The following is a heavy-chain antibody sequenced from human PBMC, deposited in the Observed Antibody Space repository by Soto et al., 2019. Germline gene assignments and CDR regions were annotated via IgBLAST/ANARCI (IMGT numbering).Heavy chain of an antibody. D-gene: IGHD2-15*01. CDR1: GYTFTSYG. CDR3: ARDPGAASFDF. V-gene: IGHV1-18*01. J-gene: IGHJ4*02. CDR2: INTSNDNK. Sequence: APVEVSSKVSGYTFTSYGISWVRQAPGEGLEWVGWINTSNDNKLYAQKLQGRLTLTTDTSTSTAYMDLTTLRSDDTAVYFCARDPGAASFDFWAQGTLVTVSS.